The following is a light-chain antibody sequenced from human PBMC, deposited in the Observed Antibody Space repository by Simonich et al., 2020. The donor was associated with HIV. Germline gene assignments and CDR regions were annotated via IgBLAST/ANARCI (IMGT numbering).Light chain of an antibody. CDR3: MQGIHLPLT. CDR1: QSLLHSDGHTF. CDR2: ELS. V-gene: IGKV2-29*02. Sequence: DIVMTQTPLSLSVSPGQPASISCKSNQSLLHSDGHTFLYWFLQKPGQSPHLLIYELSSRFSGGPDKFSGSGSGTNCTLKISRVEAEDVGVYYCMQGIHLPLTFGGGTKVEIK. J-gene: IGKJ4*01.